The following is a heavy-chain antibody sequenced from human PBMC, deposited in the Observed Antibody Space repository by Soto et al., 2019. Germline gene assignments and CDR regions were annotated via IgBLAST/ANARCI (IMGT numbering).Heavy chain of an antibody. CDR2: INHTGGT. D-gene: IGHD3-3*01. Sequence: PWDTLSLTCAVCGGSVNGYDWKWIRQPPGKGLEWIGEINHTGGTHYNPSLKSRVTMSVDTSKNQFSLRLSSVTAADTAIYYCATRITVFGLLIPPFDPWGQGTQVTVSS. V-gene: IGHV4-34*01. J-gene: IGHJ5*02. CDR3: ATRITVFGLLIPPFDP. CDR1: GGSVNGYD.